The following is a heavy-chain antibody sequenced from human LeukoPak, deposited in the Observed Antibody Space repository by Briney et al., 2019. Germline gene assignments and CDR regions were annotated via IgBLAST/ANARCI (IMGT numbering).Heavy chain of an antibody. J-gene: IGHJ4*02. CDR3: ARSSTTVSGPY. CDR2: ISRSGGST. Sequence: GASLRLSCAASGFTFSSYAMSWVRQARGKGLEWVSAISRSGGSTYYADSVKGRFTISRDNSKNTLYLQMNSLRAEDTAVYFCARSSTTVSGPYWGQGTLVTVSS. D-gene: IGHD4-11*01. V-gene: IGHV3-23*01. CDR1: GFTFSSYA.